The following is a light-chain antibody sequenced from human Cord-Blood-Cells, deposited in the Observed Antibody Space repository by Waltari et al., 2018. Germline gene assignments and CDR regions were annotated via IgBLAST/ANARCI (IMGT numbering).Light chain of an antibody. Sequence: YALPHPRSVAGSPVQSVTISCTGTSSDVGGYNYVSCYQQHPGKAPKLMIYDVSKRPSVVPDRFSGSKSGNTASLTISGLQAEDEADYYCCSYAGSDTYVFGTGTKVTVL. V-gene: IGLV2-11*01. J-gene: IGLJ1*01. CDR1: SSDVGGYNY. CDR2: DVS. CDR3: CSYAGSDTYV.